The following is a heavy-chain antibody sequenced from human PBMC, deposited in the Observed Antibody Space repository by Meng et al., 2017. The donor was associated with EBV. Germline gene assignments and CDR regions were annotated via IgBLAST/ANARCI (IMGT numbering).Heavy chain of an antibody. V-gene: IGHV2-5*02. Sequence: QNTLTASVPTRVKPTQTLTLPCTFSGFSLSTSGVGVGWIRQPPGKALEWLALIYWDDDKRYSPSLKSRLTITKDTSKNQVVLTMTNMDPVDTATYYCAHRRDEYSSSWYGWFDPWGQGTLVTVSS. D-gene: IGHD6-13*01. CDR1: GFSLSTSGVG. J-gene: IGHJ5*02. CDR2: IYWDDDK. CDR3: AHRRDEYSSSWYGWFDP.